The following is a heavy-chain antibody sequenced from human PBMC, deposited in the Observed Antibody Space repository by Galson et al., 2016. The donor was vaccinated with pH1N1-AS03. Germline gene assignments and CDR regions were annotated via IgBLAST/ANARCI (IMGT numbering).Heavy chain of an antibody. Sequence: SLRLSCAASGFTFSCSWMHWVRQAPGKGLVSLSLVKSDGSHTYYADSVKGRFTISRDNAKNTLYLQMDSLRAEDTAVYYCARDWTGSIDYWGQGTLVTVSS. CDR3: ARDWTGSIDY. CDR1: GFTFSCSW. D-gene: IGHD3/OR15-3a*01. J-gene: IGHJ4*02. V-gene: IGHV3-74*01. CDR2: VKSDGSHT.